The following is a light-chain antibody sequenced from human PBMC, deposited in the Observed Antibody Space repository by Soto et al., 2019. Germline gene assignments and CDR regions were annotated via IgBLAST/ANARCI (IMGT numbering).Light chain of an antibody. CDR3: QQANSFPRT. CDR1: QSISTW. Sequence: DILMTQSPSSESASVGDRITITCRASQSISTWLAWYQQESGKAPKLLICAASTLQSGVSSRFSGSGSGTEFTLTISSLQPEDFATYYCQQANSFPRTFGGGTRVEIK. CDR2: AAS. V-gene: IGKV1-12*01. J-gene: IGKJ4*01.